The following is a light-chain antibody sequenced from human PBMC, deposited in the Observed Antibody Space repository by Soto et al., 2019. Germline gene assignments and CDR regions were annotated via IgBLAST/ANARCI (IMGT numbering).Light chain of an antibody. Sequence: QTVVTQEPSLTVSPGGTVTLTCGTGAVTSGHYPYWFQQKPGQAPRSLIYDTIKKHSWTPARFSGSLLGGKAALTLSGAQPEDEAEYYCLLSYSGALVFGGGTKLTVL. V-gene: IGLV7-46*01. J-gene: IGLJ3*02. CDR1: TGAVTSGHY. CDR3: LLSYSGALV. CDR2: DTI.